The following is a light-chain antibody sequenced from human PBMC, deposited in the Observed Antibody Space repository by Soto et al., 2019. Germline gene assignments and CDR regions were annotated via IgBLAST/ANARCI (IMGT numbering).Light chain of an antibody. CDR2: EFS. CDR3: NSYGGRNNYV. CDR1: SSDVGNYDY. V-gene: IGLV2-8*01. J-gene: IGLJ1*01. Sequence: QSALTQPPSASGSPGQSVTISCTGTSSDVGNYDYVSWYQQHPGKAPKLIIYEFSYRPSGVPDRFSGSKSGNTASLTVSGLQAEDEADYYCNSYGGRNNYVFGTGTKVTVL.